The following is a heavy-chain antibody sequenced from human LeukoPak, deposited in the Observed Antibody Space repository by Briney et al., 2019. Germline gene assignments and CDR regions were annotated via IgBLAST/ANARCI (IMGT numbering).Heavy chain of an antibody. J-gene: IGHJ4*02. CDR3: ARSIKRGLFDY. CDR2: VYYNGSS. Sequence: SETLSLTCTVSGGSIGFYYWNWIRQPPGKGLEWIGCVYYNGSSNYNPSLKSRVTISVDTSKIQFSLKLSSVTAADMAVYYCARSIKRGLFDYWGQGSLVTVSS. V-gene: IGHV4-59*01. CDR1: GGSIGFYY. D-gene: IGHD3-10*01.